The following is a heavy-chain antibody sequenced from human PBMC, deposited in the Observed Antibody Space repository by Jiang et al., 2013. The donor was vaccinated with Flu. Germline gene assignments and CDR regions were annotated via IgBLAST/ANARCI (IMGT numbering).Heavy chain of an antibody. CDR1: GGSTSSGDYY. D-gene: IGHD2-21*02. CDR3: ARASLRLRYFDY. V-gene: IGHV4-30-4*01. Sequence: GPGLVKPSQTLSLTCIVSGGSTSSGDYYWSWIRQPPGKGLEWIGHFSYSGGAYYNPSLKSRVIISVDTSKNQFSLQLTSVTGADTAVYYCARASLRLRYFDYWGQGTLV. J-gene: IGHJ4*02. CDR2: FSYSGGA.